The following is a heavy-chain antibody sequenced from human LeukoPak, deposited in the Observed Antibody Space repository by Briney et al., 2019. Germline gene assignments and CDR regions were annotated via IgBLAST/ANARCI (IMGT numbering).Heavy chain of an antibody. CDR3: TSNGYYCLDY. CDR2: IYYSGST. D-gene: IGHD3-3*01. CDR1: GGSISSSSYY. V-gene: IGHV4-39*07. J-gene: IGHJ4*02. Sequence: SETLSLTCTVSGGSISSSSYYWGWIRQPPGKGLEWIGSIYYSGSTYYNPSLKSRVTISVDTSKNQFSLKLSSVTAADTAVYYCTSNGYYCLDYWGQGTLLTVSS.